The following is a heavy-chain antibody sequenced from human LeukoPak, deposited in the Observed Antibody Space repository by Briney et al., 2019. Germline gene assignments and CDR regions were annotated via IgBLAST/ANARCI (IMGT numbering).Heavy chain of an antibody. V-gene: IGHV3-9*01. J-gene: IGHJ4*02. CDR3: AKAGWGCSGGSCCSTD. CDR2: ISWNSGSI. CDR1: GFTFDDYA. Sequence: PGGSLRLSCAASGFTFDDYAMHWVRQAPGKGLEWVSGISWNSGSIGYADSVKGRFTISRDNAKNSLYLQMNSLRAEDTALYYCAKAGWGCSGGSCCSTDWGQGTLVTVSS. D-gene: IGHD2-15*01.